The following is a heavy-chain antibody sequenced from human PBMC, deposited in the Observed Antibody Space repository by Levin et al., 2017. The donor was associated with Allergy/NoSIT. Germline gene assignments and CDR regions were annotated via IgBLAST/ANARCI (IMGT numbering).Heavy chain of an antibody. Sequence: GESLKISCAASGFTFSSYGMHWVRQAPGKGLEWVAVISYDGSNKYYADSVKGRFTISRDNSKNTLYLQMNSLRAEDTAVYYCAKDTTVARVGYWGQGTLVTVSS. D-gene: IGHD4-23*01. CDR2: ISYDGSNK. CDR1: GFTFSSYG. V-gene: IGHV3-30*18. CDR3: AKDTTVARVGY. J-gene: IGHJ4*02.